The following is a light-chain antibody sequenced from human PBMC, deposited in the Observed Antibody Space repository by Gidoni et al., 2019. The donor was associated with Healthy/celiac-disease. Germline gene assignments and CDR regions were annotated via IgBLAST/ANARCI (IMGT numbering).Light chain of an antibody. J-gene: IGKJ4*01. CDR3: QKYNNWPPLT. V-gene: IGKV3-15*01. CDR2: GAS. CDR1: QSVSSN. Sequence: EIVMTQSPATLSVSPGERATLSCRASQSVSSNLAWYQQKPGQAPRLLIDGASTRATGIPARFSGSGSGTECTLTISSLQSEDFAVYYCQKYNNWPPLTFGGGTKVEIK.